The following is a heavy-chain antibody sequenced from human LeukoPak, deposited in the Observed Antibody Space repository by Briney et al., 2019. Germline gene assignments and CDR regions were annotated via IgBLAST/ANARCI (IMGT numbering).Heavy chain of an antibody. J-gene: IGHJ4*02. CDR3: ARDFTGTTDY. Sequence: SETLSLTCTVSGGSISSGGYYWSWIRQPPGKGLEWIGYICHSGSTYYNPSLKSRVTISVDRSKNQFSLKLSSVTAADTAVYYCARDFTGTTDYWGQGTLVTVSS. V-gene: IGHV4-30-2*01. D-gene: IGHD1-7*01. CDR2: ICHSGST. CDR1: GGSISSGGYY.